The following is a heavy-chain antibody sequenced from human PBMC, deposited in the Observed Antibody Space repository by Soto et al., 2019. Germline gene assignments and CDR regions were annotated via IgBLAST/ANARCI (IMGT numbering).Heavy chain of an antibody. CDR1: GFTFSSYG. CDR2: ISYDGSNK. Sequence: GGSLRLSCAASGFTFSSYGMHWVRQAPGKGLEWVAVISYDGSNKYYADPVKGRFTISRDNSKNTLYLQMNSLGAEDKAVYYCAKGSRLRIVATIAYFDYWGQGTLVTVSS. V-gene: IGHV3-30*18. D-gene: IGHD5-12*01. CDR3: AKGSRLRIVATIAYFDY. J-gene: IGHJ4*02.